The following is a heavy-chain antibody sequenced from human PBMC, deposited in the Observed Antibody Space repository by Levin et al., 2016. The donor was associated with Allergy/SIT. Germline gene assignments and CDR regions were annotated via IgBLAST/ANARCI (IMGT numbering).Heavy chain of an antibody. CDR2: IYWNDEK. CDR3: APRFAYSSSRYDWFDP. D-gene: IGHD6-13*01. V-gene: IGHV2-5*01. CDR1: GFSLTTSGEA. Sequence: SGPTLVKPTQTLTLTCTFSGFSLTTSGEAVGWIRQTPGKALEWLALIYWNDEKHYSPSLYTRLTITKDTSKNQVALTMTNMDPADTATYYCAPRFAYSSSRYDWFDPWGQGLLVTVSS. J-gene: IGHJ5*02.